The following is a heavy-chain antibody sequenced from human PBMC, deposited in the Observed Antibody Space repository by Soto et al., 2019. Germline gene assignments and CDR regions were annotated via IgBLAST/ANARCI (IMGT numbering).Heavy chain of an antibody. D-gene: IGHD3-16*01. CDR3: ASHDEGVPDFDY. J-gene: IGHJ4*02. Sequence: GASVKVSCKASGGTFSSYTISWVRQAPGQGLEWMGRIIPILGIANYAQKFQGRVTITADKSTSTAYMELSSLRSEDTAVYYCASHDEGVPDFDYWGQGTLVTVSS. CDR2: IIPILGIA. CDR1: GGTFSSYT. V-gene: IGHV1-69*02.